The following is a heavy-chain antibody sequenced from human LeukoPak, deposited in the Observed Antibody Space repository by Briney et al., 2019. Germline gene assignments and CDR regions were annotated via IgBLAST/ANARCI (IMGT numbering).Heavy chain of an antibody. J-gene: IGHJ4*02. V-gene: IGHV1-58*02. Sequence: GASVKVSCKASGFTFTSSAMQWVRQARGQRPEWIGWIVVGSGNTNYAQKFQERVTITRDMSTSTAYMELSSLRAEDTAVYYCARRAGAYTHPYDYWGQGTLVTVSS. CDR3: ARRAGAYTHPYDY. CDR2: IVVGSGNT. CDR1: GFTFTSSA. D-gene: IGHD3-16*01.